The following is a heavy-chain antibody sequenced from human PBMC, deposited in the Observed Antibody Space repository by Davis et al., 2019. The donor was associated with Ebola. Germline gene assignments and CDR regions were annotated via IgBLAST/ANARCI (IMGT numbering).Heavy chain of an antibody. V-gene: IGHV4-39*01. CDR2: IYYSGST. J-gene: IGHJ4*02. CDR1: GGSVSRRSYY. CDR3: ARRGTASTWYDGWIDY. D-gene: IGHD6-13*01. Sequence: PGGSLRLSCTVSGGSVSRRSYYWGWIRQPPGKGLEWIGSIYYSGSTYYNPSLESRVTISVDTSKNQFSLKLSSVTATDTAVYYCARRGTASTWYDGWIDYWGQGILVTVSS.